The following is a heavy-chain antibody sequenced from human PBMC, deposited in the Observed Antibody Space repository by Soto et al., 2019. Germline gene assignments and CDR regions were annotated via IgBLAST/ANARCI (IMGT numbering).Heavy chain of an antibody. CDR1: GFTFSSCG. Sequence: LRLSCAASGFTFSSCGMHWVRQAPGKGLEWVAVISYDGSNKYYADSVKGRFTISRDNSKNTLYMQMNSLRAEDTAVYYCAKDDYDLFDYWGQRTLVTVSS. D-gene: IGHD3-22*01. V-gene: IGHV3-30*18. CDR3: AKDDYDLFDY. CDR2: ISYDGSNK. J-gene: IGHJ4*02.